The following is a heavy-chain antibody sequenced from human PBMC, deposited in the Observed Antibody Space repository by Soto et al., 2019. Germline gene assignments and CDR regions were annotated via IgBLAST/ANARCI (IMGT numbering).Heavy chain of an antibody. D-gene: IGHD2-2*01. CDR1: GYTFTSYG. V-gene: IGHV1-69*04. J-gene: IGHJ4*02. CDR3: ARLGYCSSTSCYPEEDWVY. Sequence: SVKVSCKASGYTFTSYGISWVRQAPGQGLEWMGRIIPILGIANYAQKFQGRVTITADKSTSTAYMELSSLRSEDTAVYYCARLGYCSSTSCYPEEDWVYWGQGTLVTVSS. CDR2: IIPILGIA.